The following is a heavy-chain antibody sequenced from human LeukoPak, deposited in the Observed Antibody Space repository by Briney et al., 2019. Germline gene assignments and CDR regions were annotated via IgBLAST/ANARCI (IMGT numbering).Heavy chain of an antibody. CDR3: ARDAGWNRFDY. J-gene: IGHJ4*02. CDR2: IKEDGSEK. D-gene: IGHD1-1*01. Sequence: GGSLRLSCAASGFPFSRSWMSWVRQAPGKGLEWVANIKEDGSEKNYVDSVKGRFTISRDNTKNSLFLQMNSLRVEDTAVYYCARDAGWNRFDYWGQGTLVTVSS. V-gene: IGHV3-7*01. CDR1: GFPFSRSW.